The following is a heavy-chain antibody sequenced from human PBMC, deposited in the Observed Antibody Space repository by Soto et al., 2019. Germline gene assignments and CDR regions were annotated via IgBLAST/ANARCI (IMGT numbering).Heavy chain of an antibody. D-gene: IGHD3-10*01. J-gene: IGHJ3*02. Sequence: QVQLVQSGAEVKKPGASVKVSCKASGYTFTSYGISWVRQAPGQGLEWMGWISAYNGNTNYAQKLQGRVTMTTDTPPSTAYMELRSLRPDDTAVYYCARARGGDAFDIWGQGTMVTVSS. CDR3: ARARGGDAFDI. CDR1: GYTFTSYG. CDR2: ISAYNGNT. V-gene: IGHV1-18*01.